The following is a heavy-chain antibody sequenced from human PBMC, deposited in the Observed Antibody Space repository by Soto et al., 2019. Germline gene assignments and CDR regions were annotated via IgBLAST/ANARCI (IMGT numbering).Heavy chain of an antibody. D-gene: IGHD2-21*02. J-gene: IGHJ6*02. V-gene: IGHV2-5*02. CDR2: IYWDDDK. CDR3: AHSRCGGDCLQSYSSHYYYGMDV. Sequence: QITLKESGPTLVKPTQTLTLTCTFSGFSLSTGGVGVGWIRQPPGKALEWLALIYWDDDKRYSPSLKSRLTITKDPSKNQVVLTMTNMDPVDTATYYCAHSRCGGDCLQSYSSHYYYGMDVWGQGTTVTVSS. CDR1: GFSLSTGGVG.